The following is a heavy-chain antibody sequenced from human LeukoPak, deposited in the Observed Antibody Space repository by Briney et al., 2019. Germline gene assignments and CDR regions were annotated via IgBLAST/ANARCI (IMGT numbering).Heavy chain of an antibody. J-gene: IGHJ6*02. CDR1: GFTFSNYA. D-gene: IGHD5-12*01. V-gene: IGHV3-23*01. Sequence: GASVRLSCTASGFTFSNYAMSWVRQAPGKGLEWMSLINGTNGSTKYADSVKGRFTITRDNSKSTVHMQMDSLRAEDTAVYYCAKDSRAYSGYGARKANGMDVWGQGTTVTVSS. CDR2: INGTNGST. CDR3: AKDSRAYSGYGARKANGMDV.